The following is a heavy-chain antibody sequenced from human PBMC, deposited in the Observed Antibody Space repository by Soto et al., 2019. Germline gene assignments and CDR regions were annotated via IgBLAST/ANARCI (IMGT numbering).Heavy chain of an antibody. Sequence: SVKVSCKASGFTFTSSSVQWVRQARGQRLEWIGWIVVGSGNTNYAQKFQERVTITRDMSTSTAYMELSSLRSEDTAVYYCAADLDYVLRFLEWLAPRGAEYGMDVWGQGTTVTVSS. V-gene: IGHV1-58*01. D-gene: IGHD3-3*01. J-gene: IGHJ6*02. CDR1: GFTFTSSS. CDR3: AADLDYVLRFLEWLAPRGAEYGMDV. CDR2: IVVGSGNT.